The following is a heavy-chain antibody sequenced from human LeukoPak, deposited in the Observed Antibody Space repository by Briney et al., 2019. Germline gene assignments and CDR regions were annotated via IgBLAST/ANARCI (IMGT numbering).Heavy chain of an antibody. CDR1: GGSISSSSYY. Sequence: PSETLSLTCTVSGGSISSSSYYWGWIRQPPGKGLERIGSIYYSGSTYYNPSLKSRVTISVDTSKNQFSLKLSSVTAADTAVYYCARRSVRPNSPFDYWGQGTLVTVSS. CDR2: IYYSGST. D-gene: IGHD3-10*01. J-gene: IGHJ4*02. V-gene: IGHV4-39*01. CDR3: ARRSVRPNSPFDY.